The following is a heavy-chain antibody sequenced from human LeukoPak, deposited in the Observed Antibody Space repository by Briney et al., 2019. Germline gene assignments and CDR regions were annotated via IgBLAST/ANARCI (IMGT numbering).Heavy chain of an antibody. CDR3: ARGPLIAAAGTW. J-gene: IGHJ4*02. CDR2: INQDGTEK. V-gene: IGHV3-7*03. Sequence: AGGSLRLSCTASGFTFSSRWMTWVRQAPGEGLEWVAKINQDGTEKAYVDSVRGRFTISRDNAKNSLFLQMNSLRAEDTAVYYCARGPLIAAAGTWWGQGTLVTVSS. CDR1: GFTFSSRW. D-gene: IGHD6-13*01.